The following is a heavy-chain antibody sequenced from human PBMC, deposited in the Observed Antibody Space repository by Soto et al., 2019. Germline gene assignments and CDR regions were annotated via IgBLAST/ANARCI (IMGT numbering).Heavy chain of an antibody. CDR1: GYTFIGYD. CDR3: ARVMVRGVIINDY. CDR2: MNPNSDDT. D-gene: IGHD3-10*01. Sequence: QVQLVQSGAEVKKPGASVKVSCKASGYTFIGYDINWVRQAPGRGLEWMGWMNPNSDDTRYAQNFQGRVTMTRDTSTGTVYMELSSLRSEDTAVYYCARVMVRGVIINDYWGQGTLVTVSS. V-gene: IGHV1-8*01. J-gene: IGHJ4*02.